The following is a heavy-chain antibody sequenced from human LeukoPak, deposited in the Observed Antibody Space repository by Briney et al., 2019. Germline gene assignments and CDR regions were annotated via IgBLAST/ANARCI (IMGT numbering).Heavy chain of an antibody. V-gene: IGHV5-51*01. CDR2: IYPGDSDT. D-gene: IGHD1-26*01. CDR3: ARLFSHGCGDY. Sequence: GESLKISCKGSGYTFTSYWIGWVRQMHGKGLEWMGIIYPGDSDTRYSPSFQGQVTTSADKSITTAYLQWSSLKASDTAMYYCARLFSHGCGDYWGQGTLVTVSS. CDR1: GYTFTSYW. J-gene: IGHJ4*02.